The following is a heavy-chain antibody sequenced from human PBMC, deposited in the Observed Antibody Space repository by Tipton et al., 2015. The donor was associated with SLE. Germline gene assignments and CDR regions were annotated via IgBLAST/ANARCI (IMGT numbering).Heavy chain of an antibody. Sequence: TLSLTCAVYGEAFSGYSWSWIRRPPGKGLEWIGYIYNSGSTNYNPSLKSRVTISVDTSKNQFSLKLGSVTAADTAVYYCVRIRDGYNVVFFFDLWGQGTMVTVSA. CDR3: VRIRDGYNVVFFFDL. CDR2: IYNSGST. V-gene: IGHV4-59*01. D-gene: IGHD5-24*01. CDR1: GEAFSGYS. J-gene: IGHJ3*01.